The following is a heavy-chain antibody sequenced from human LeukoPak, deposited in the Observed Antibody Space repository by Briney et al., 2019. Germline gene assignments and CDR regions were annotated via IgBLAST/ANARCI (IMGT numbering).Heavy chain of an antibody. V-gene: IGHV3-21*01. Sequence: PGGSLRLSCAASGFTFSSYSMNWVRQAPGKGLELVSSISSSISYIYYADSVKGRFTISRDNATNSLYLQMNSLRAEDTAVYYCARDIVVVAATDPYWGQGTLVTVSS. CDR1: GFTFSSYS. J-gene: IGHJ4*02. D-gene: IGHD2-15*01. CDR2: ISSSISYI. CDR3: ARDIVVVAATDPY.